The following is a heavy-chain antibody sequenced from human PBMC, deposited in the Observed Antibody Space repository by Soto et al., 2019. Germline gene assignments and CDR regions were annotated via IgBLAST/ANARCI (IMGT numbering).Heavy chain of an antibody. V-gene: IGHV3-13*01. Sequence: GGSLRLSCAASGFTFSNYDLHWVRQPTGKGLEWVSAIGIAGDTYYPGSVKGRFTISRENAKNSLYLQMNSLRAGDTAVYYCVRLYSAAFDIWGQGTMVTVSS. D-gene: IGHD2-21*01. J-gene: IGHJ3*02. CDR1: GFTFSNYD. CDR2: IGIAGDT. CDR3: VRLYSAAFDI.